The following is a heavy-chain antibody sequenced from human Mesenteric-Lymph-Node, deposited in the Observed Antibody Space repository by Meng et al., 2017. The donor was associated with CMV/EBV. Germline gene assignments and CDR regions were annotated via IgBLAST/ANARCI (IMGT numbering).Heavy chain of an antibody. V-gene: IGHV3-30*02. CDR1: GFTFSDCA. CDR2: TRPDESYE. D-gene: IGHD2-15*01. J-gene: IGHJ4*02. Sequence: GGSLRLSCLAAGFTFSDCAMHWARQAPGKGLEWVAVTRPDESYEINGDLAKGRFNIFRDNSRNTLYLQMNTLRPEDTAMYYCAKSDQDNVIQFWGQGTLVTVSS. CDR3: AKSDQDNVIQF.